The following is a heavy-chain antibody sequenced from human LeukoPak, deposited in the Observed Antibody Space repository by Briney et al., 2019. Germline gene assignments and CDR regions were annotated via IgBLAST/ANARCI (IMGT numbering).Heavy chain of an antibody. CDR1: GFIFSNYA. CDR2: IGGRDGGT. Sequence: PGASLRLSCAASGFIFSNYAMSWARQAPGEGLEWVSAIGGRDGGTYYADSEKGRFTVSIDDPKNTLYLQMNTLRVEDTAVYYCAKWGDYDILTGYYDSDYWGHGTLVTVSS. J-gene: IGHJ4*01. CDR3: AKWGDYDILTGYYDSDY. D-gene: IGHD3-9*01. V-gene: IGHV3-23*01.